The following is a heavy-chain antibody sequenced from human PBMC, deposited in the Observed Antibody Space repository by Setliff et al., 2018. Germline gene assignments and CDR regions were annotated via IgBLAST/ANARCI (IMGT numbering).Heavy chain of an antibody. J-gene: IGHJ3*02. Sequence: GESLKISCKGSGYSFTNYWIGWVRQMPGKGLEWMGIIYPGDSDTRYSPSFRGQVTISADKSISTAYLQWSSLKASDTAMYYCASQAIFGSDAFDIWGQGTMVTVSS. CDR3: ASQAIFGSDAFDI. V-gene: IGHV5-51*01. CDR2: IYPGDSDT. D-gene: IGHD3-3*01. CDR1: GYSFTNYW.